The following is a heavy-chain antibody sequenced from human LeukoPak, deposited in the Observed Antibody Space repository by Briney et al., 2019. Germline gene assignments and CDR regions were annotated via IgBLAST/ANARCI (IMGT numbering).Heavy chain of an antibody. D-gene: IGHD5-12*01. Sequence: PSETLSLTCTVSGDSISNYYWSWVRQSPGQALEWIGYIYYSGSTNYNPSLKSRVSISVDTSKNQFSLKLNSVTAADTAVYYCARDRLGYGYFDYWGQGTLVTVSS. CDR3: ARDRLGYGYFDY. CDR1: GDSISNYY. J-gene: IGHJ4*02. CDR2: IYYSGST. V-gene: IGHV4-59*01.